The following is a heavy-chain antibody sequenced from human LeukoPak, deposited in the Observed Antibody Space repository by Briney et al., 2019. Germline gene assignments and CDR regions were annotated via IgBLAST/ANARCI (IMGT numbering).Heavy chain of an antibody. J-gene: IGHJ4*02. V-gene: IGHV4-38-2*02. D-gene: IGHD6-6*01. Sequence: SETLSLTCTVSGYSISSGYYWGWIRQPPGKGLEWIGSIYHSGSTYYNPSLKSRVTISVDTSKNQFSLKLSSVTAADTAVYYCARSSIAARPGGVFDYWGQGTLVTVSS. CDR1: GYSISSGYY. CDR2: IYHSGST. CDR3: ARSSIAARPGGVFDY.